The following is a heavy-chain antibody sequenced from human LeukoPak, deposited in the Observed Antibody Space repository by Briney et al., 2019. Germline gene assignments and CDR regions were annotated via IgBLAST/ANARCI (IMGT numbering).Heavy chain of an antibody. CDR2: ISSSSSYI. CDR1: RFTFNSYG. D-gene: IGHD5-24*01. V-gene: IGHV3-21*01. J-gene: IGHJ3*02. Sequence: PGGSLRLSCAASRFTFNSYGMNWVRQAPGKGLEWVSSISSSSSYIYYADSVKGRFTISRDNAKNSLYLQMNSLRAEDTAVYYCARAQSREMATKIRADAFDIWGQGTMVTVSS. CDR3: ARAQSREMATKIRADAFDI.